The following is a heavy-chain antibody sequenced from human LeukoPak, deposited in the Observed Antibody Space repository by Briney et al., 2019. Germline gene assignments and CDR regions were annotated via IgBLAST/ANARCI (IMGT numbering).Heavy chain of an antibody. CDR3: AKVVTRQDHYGMDV. V-gene: IGHV3-30-3*01. Sequence: GGSLRLSCAASGLTFSSYAMHWVRQAPGKGLEWVAVISYDGSNKYYADSVKGRFTISRDNSKNTLYLQMNSLRAEDTAVYYCAKVVTRQDHYGMDVWGQGTTVTVSS. J-gene: IGHJ6*02. CDR2: ISYDGSNK. D-gene: IGHD4-11*01. CDR1: GLTFSSYA.